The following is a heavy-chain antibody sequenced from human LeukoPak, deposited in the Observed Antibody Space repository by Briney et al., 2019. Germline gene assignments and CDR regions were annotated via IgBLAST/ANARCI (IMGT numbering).Heavy chain of an antibody. Sequence: SQTLSLTCTVSGGSISSGGYYWSWIRQPPGKGLEWIGYIYHSGSTYYNPSLKSRVTISVDRSKNQFSLKLSSATAADTAVYYCARAKYQLLSSPNRYFDYWGQGTLVTVSS. CDR2: IYHSGST. CDR3: ARAKYQLLSSPNRYFDY. D-gene: IGHD2-2*01. J-gene: IGHJ4*02. CDR1: GGSISSGGYY. V-gene: IGHV4-30-2*01.